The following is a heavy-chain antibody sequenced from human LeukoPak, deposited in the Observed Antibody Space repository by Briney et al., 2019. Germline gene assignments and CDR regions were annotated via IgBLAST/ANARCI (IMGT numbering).Heavy chain of an antibody. Sequence: SQTLSLTCASSGASISISSYTWNWIRQSPSRGLEWLGRTYYMSNWYNDYAVSVKSRLIINPDTSKNQFSLHLNFVTPEDTAVYYCARADTIRARQFDAFDMWGQGTMVTVSS. V-gene: IGHV6-1*01. CDR3: ARADTIRARQFDAFDM. CDR2: TYYMSNWYN. CDR1: GASISISSYT. J-gene: IGHJ3*02. D-gene: IGHD3-3*01.